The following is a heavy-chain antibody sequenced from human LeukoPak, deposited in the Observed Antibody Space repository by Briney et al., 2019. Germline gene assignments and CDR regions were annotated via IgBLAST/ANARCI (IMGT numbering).Heavy chain of an antibody. J-gene: IGHJ4*02. CDR1: GFTFSSYA. CDR2: ISYDGSNK. CDR3: AREPSTGAVPAATG. Sequence: PGGSLRLSCAASGFTFSSYAMHWVRQAPGKGLEWVAVISYDGSNKYYADSVKGRFTISRDNSKNTLYLQMNSLRAEDTAVYYCAREPSTGAVPAATGWGQGTLVTVSS. D-gene: IGHD2-2*01. V-gene: IGHV3-30-3*01.